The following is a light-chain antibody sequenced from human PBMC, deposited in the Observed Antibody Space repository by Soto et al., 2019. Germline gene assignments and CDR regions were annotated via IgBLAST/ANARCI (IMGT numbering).Light chain of an antibody. Sequence: EIVMTQSPATLSVSPGERATLSCRASQSVSSNLAWYQQKPGQAPRLLIYGASTRANGIPARFSGSGSGTDFTLTISSLQSEDFAVYYCQQYNNWPGTFGQGTKLEIK. CDR2: GAS. CDR3: QQYNNWPGT. V-gene: IGKV3-15*01. J-gene: IGKJ2*01. CDR1: QSVSSN.